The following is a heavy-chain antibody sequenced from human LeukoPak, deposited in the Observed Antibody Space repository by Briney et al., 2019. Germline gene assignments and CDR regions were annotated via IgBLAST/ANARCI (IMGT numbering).Heavy chain of an antibody. J-gene: IGHJ4*02. Sequence: GESLKISCKGSGYSFTNYWIGWVRQIPGKGLEWVGIIYSGDSDTRYTPFFRGQVTISAEKSISTAYLQWSSLKASDTAMYYCARSGAVSGYYYFDYWGQGTLVTVSS. CDR1: GYSFTNYW. V-gene: IGHV5-51*01. CDR3: ARSGAVSGYYYFDY. CDR2: IYSGDSDT. D-gene: IGHD6-19*01.